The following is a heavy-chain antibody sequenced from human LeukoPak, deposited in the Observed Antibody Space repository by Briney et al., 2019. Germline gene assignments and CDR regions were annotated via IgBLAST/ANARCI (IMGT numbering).Heavy chain of an antibody. Sequence: GGSLRLSCAASGFPFNAYTMHWVRQAPGKGLEWVSLISRDGDITYYADSLKGRFTISRDNSKNSLYLQMNSLRSEDTAFYYCAKGLVGATLVDSWGHGTLVTVSS. CDR1: GFPFNAYT. D-gene: IGHD1-26*01. J-gene: IGHJ5*01. CDR2: ISRDGDIT. CDR3: AKGLVGATLVDS. V-gene: IGHV3-43*01.